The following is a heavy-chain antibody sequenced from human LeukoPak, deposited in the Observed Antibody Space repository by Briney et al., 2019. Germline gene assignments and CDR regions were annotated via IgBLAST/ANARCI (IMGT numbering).Heavy chain of an antibody. Sequence: GGSLRLSCAASGFTFSSYAMHWVRQAPGKGLEWVTIISYDGTNKYYADSVKGRFTISRDNSKNTLYLQMNSLRAEDTAMYYCARDQAYSSASEISGWFDPWGQGTLVTVSS. CDR3: ARDQAYSSASEISGWFDP. CDR1: GFTFSSYA. V-gene: IGHV3-30*04. CDR2: ISYDGTNK. D-gene: IGHD6-6*01. J-gene: IGHJ5*02.